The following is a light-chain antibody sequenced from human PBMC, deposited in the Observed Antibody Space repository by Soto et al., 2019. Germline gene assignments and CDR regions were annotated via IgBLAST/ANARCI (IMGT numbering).Light chain of an antibody. CDR3: QQYDNLPPFT. CDR1: KDIRNY. CDR2: DAS. J-gene: IGKJ3*01. Sequence: DMQMTQSPSSLSASVGGRVTITCEASKDIRNYLNWYQQKPGKAPKLLIYDASNLETGVPSRFSGSGSGTDFTFTISSLQPEDIATYYCQQYDNLPPFTFGPGTKVDIK. V-gene: IGKV1-33*01.